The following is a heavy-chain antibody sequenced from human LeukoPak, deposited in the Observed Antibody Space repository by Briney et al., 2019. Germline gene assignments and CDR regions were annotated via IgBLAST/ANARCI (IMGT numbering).Heavy chain of an antibody. CDR3: ARDYAYNAFDY. Sequence: GGSLRLSCAASGFTFSSYGMHWVRQAPGKGLEWVAVIWYDGSNKYYADSVKGRFTISRDNAKNSLYPQMNSLRAEDTAMYYCARDYAYNAFDYWGQGTLLTVSS. D-gene: IGHD5-24*01. J-gene: IGHJ4*02. V-gene: IGHV3-33*01. CDR1: GFTFSSYG. CDR2: IWYDGSNK.